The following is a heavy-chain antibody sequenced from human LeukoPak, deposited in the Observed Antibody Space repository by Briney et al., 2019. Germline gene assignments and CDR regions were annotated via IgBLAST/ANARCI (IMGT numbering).Heavy chain of an antibody. J-gene: IGHJ5*02. V-gene: IGHV4-39*01. Sequence: SETLSLTCTVSGGSISSSSYYWGWIRQPPGKGLEWIGSIYYSGSTYYNPSLKSRVTISVDTSKNQFSLKLSSVTAADTAVYYCARRYGSGSYLGWFDPWGQGTLVTVSS. CDR3: ARRYGSGSYLGWFDP. CDR2: IYYSGST. D-gene: IGHD3-10*01. CDR1: GGSISSSSYY.